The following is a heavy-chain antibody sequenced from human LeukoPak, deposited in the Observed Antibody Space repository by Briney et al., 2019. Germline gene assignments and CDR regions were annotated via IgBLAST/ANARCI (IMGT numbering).Heavy chain of an antibody. CDR1: EYTFTSYD. CDR2: MNPNSGNT. J-gene: IGHJ6*03. V-gene: IGHV1-8*03. D-gene: IGHD3-3*01. Sequence: ASVKVSCKASEYTFTSYDINWVRQATGQGLEWMGWMNPNSGNTGYAQKFQGRVTITRNTSISTAYMELSRLRSEDTAVYYCARSPIPNYDFWSGYYTYYYYYYMDVWGKGTTVTVSS. CDR3: ARSPIPNYDFWSGYYTYYYYYYMDV.